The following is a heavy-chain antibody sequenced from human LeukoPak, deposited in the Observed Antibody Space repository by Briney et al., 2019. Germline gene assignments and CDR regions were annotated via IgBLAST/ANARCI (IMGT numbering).Heavy chain of an antibody. Sequence: GGSLRLSCAASGYTFSISWMHWVRHAPGEGRGWVANINEHRSEIYYVDSVKGRFTIARDNTKNSLSLQMNSLRVEDTAVYYCARNWAHLDFWGQGTLVTVSS. D-gene: IGHD3-16*01. J-gene: IGHJ4*02. CDR1: GYTFSISW. CDR2: INEHRSEI. V-gene: IGHV3-7*01. CDR3: ARNWAHLDF.